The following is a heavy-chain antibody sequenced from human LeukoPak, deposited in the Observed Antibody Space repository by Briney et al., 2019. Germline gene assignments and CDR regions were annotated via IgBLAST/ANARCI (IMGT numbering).Heavy chain of an antibody. D-gene: IGHD5-24*01. CDR1: GGSISSYY. CDR3: ARLRVEMATITAFDI. CDR2: IYTSGST. Sequence: SETLSLTCTVSGGSISSYYWSWIRQPAGKGLEWIGRIYTSGSTHYNPSLKSRVTISVDTSKNQFSLKLSSVTAADTAVYYCARLRVEMATITAFDIWGQGTMVTVSS. J-gene: IGHJ3*02. V-gene: IGHV4-4*07.